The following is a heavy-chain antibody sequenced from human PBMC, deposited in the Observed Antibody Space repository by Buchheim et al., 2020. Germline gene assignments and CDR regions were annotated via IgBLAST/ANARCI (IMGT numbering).Heavy chain of an antibody. V-gene: IGHV4-39*01. Sequence: QLQLQESGPGLVKPSETLSLTCTVSGGSISSSSYYWGWIRQPPGKGLEWIGSIYYSGSTYYNPSLKSRVTISVDTSKNQFSLKLSSVTAADTAVYYCARLAEVVVVVAATEDPNWYFDLWGRGTL. CDR3: ARLAEVVVVVAATEDPNWYFDL. CDR1: GGSISSSSYY. J-gene: IGHJ2*01. CDR2: IYYSGST. D-gene: IGHD2-15*01.